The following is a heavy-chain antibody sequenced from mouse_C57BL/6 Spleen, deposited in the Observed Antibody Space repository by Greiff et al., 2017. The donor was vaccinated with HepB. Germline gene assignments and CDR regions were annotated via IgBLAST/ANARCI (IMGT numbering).Heavy chain of an antibody. CDR2: ISYDGSN. CDR1: GYSITSGYY. Sequence: EVQLKESGPGLVKPSQSLSLTCSVTGYSITSGYYWNWIRQFPGNKLEWMGYISYDGSNNYNPSLKNRISITRDTSKNQFFLKLNSVTTEDTATYYCARGDPYAMDYWGQGTSVTVSS. V-gene: IGHV3-6*01. J-gene: IGHJ4*01. CDR3: ARGDPYAMDY.